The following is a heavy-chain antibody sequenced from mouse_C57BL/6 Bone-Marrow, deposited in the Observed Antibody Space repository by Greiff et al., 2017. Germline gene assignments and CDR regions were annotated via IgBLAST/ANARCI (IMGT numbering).Heavy chain of an antibody. D-gene: IGHD2-5*01. CDR3: AKNSYYSNWVAY. V-gene: IGHV2-5*01. CDR2: IWRGGST. Sequence: VKLKQSGPGLVQPSQSLSITCTVSGFSLTSYGVHWVRQSPGKGLEWLGVIWRGGSTDYNAAFMSRLSITKDNSKIQVFFKMNSLQADDTAIYYCAKNSYYSNWVAYWGQGTLFTVSA. CDR1: GFSLTSYG. J-gene: IGHJ3*01.